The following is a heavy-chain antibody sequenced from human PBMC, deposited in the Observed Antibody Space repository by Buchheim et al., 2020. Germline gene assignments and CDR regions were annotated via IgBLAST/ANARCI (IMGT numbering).Heavy chain of an antibody. CDR2: IYYSGST. J-gene: IGHJ4*02. Sequence: QVQLQESGPGLVKPSQTLSLTCTVSGGSISSGGYYWSRIRQHPGKGLEWIGYIYYSGSTYYNPSLKSRVTISVDTSKNQFSLRLNSVTAADTAVYYCARVFIVDTSMAIDPHFDYWGQGTL. D-gene: IGHD5-18*01. CDR1: GGSISSGGYY. V-gene: IGHV4-30-4*08. CDR3: ARVFIVDTSMAIDPHFDY.